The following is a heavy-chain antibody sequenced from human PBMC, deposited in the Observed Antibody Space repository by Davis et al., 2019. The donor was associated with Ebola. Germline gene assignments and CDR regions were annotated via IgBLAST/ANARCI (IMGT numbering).Heavy chain of an antibody. Sequence: GEFLKISCAASGFTFRDYWMNWVRQAPGKGLEWVANINQDGSARYYVDSVKGRFTISRDNAKKSVFLQMNRLRAEDTAVYYCARDRTIYYYDSSGYPSPLDYWGRGTLVTVSS. CDR3: ARDRTIYYYDSSGYPSPLDY. CDR1: GFTFRDYW. D-gene: IGHD3-22*01. V-gene: IGHV3-7*01. CDR2: INQDGSAR. J-gene: IGHJ4*02.